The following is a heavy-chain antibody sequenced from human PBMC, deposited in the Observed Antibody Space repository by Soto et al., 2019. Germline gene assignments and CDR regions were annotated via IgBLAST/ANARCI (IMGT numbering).Heavy chain of an antibody. Sequence: QVQLVESGGGVVQPGGSLRLSCAASGITFSSYGMHWVRQAPGKGLEWVAVISYDGSNTFYADSVRGRFTFSRDNSKDTLYLQMNSLRIDDTAVYFCAKDDSSHYYGMDVWGQGTTVIVSS. CDR3: AKDDSSHYYGMDV. CDR2: ISYDGSNT. J-gene: IGHJ6*02. CDR1: GITFSSYG. V-gene: IGHV3-30*18. D-gene: IGHD4-4*01.